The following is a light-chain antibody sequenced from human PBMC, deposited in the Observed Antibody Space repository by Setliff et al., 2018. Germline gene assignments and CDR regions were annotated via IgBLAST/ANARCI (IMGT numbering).Light chain of an antibody. CDR2: EVT. V-gene: IGLV2-14*01. Sequence: QSVLTQPAAVSGSPGQSITISCTGTSSDVGGYNYVSWYQQEPGKAPKLMIYEVTKRPSGVSDRFSGSKSGNTASLAISGLQAEDEADYYCLSYTSKTTHALFGGGTQLTVL. J-gene: IGLJ2*01. CDR3: LSYTSKTTHAL. CDR1: SSDVGGYNY.